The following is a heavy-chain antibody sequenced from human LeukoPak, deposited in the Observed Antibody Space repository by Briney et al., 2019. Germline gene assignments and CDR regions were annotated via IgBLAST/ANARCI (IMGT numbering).Heavy chain of an antibody. D-gene: IGHD2-15*01. CDR3: ARERGVVMGDCSGGSCYRSLDP. CDR1: GGSVSSGSSY. CDR2: IYFTGST. Sequence: PSETLSLTCPVSGGSVSSGSSYWSWIRQPPGKGLEWIGYIYFTGSTNYNPSLRSRVTISLDTSKNQFSLNLSSVTAADTAVYYCARERGVVMGDCSGGSCYRSLDPWGQGTLVTVSS. V-gene: IGHV4-61*01. J-gene: IGHJ5*02.